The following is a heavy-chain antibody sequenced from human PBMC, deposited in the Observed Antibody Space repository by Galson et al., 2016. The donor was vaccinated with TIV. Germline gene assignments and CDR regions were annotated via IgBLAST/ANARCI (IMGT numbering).Heavy chain of an antibody. CDR1: GFTVSDNY. D-gene: IGHD2-21*01. V-gene: IGHV3-66*02. J-gene: IGHJ6*02. CDR2: IYTGGNT. Sequence: SLRPSCAASGFTVSDNYMTWVRRAPGKGLEWVSMIYTGGNTYYADSVKGRFTISRDNSKNTLYLQMNRLRVEDTAVYYCARERRYCGNECYLYYYYGMDVWGPGTTVTVSS. CDR3: ARERRYCGNECYLYYYYGMDV.